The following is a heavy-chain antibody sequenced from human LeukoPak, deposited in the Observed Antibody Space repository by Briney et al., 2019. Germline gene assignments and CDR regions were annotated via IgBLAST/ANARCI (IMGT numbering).Heavy chain of an antibody. Sequence: ASVKVSCKASGYTFTSYDINWVRQATGQGLEWMGWMNPSSGNTGYAQKFPGRATMTRNTSISTAYMELSSLRSEDTAVYYCARGLRDSSGREYFQHWGQGTLVTVSS. D-gene: IGHD3-22*01. CDR1: GYTFTSYD. V-gene: IGHV1-8*02. J-gene: IGHJ1*01. CDR3: ARGLRDSSGREYFQH. CDR2: MNPSSGNT.